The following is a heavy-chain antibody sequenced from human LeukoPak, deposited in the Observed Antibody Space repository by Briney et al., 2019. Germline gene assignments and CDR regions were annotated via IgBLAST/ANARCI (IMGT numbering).Heavy chain of an antibody. CDR1: GGTFSTYA. J-gene: IGHJ4*02. Sequence: GASVKVSCKASGGTFSTYAISWVRQAPGQGLEWMGRIIPFVDITNYAQKFQGRVTIAADKSTNTAYLELSSLRSEDTALCFCARDSGYCSTANCYKPADYWGQGTLVTVSS. D-gene: IGHD2-2*03. CDR3: ARDSGYCSTANCYKPADY. CDR2: IIPFVDIT. V-gene: IGHV1-69*04.